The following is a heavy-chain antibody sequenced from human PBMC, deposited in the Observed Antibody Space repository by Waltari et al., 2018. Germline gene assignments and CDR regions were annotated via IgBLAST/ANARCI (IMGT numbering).Heavy chain of an antibody. CDR2: SNRDGSTT. CDR1: GFTFISYW. D-gene: IGHD6-13*01. CDR3: AREIAVTGQYYFDY. Sequence: EVQLVESGGDSVQPGGSLRLSCAVSGFTFISYWLHWVCHVPGKGLVWVSRSNRDGSTTTYADSVKGRFTISRDNAKNTLYLQMNSLRAEDTAVYYCAREIAVTGQYYFDYWGQGTLVTVSS. J-gene: IGHJ4*02. V-gene: IGHV3-74*03.